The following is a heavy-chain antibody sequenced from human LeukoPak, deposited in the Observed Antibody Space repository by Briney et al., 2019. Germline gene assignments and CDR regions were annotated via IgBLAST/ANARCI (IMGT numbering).Heavy chain of an antibody. CDR2: YSYTGST. Sequence: SQTLSLTCTVSGGSISSGEYYWSWIRQPPGKGLEWIGYYSYTGSTYYNPSVKSRVSISVDTSKNQFSLKLTSVTAADTAVYYCARALNGYFYAFDFWGQGTLVTVSS. CDR3: ARALNGYFYAFDF. V-gene: IGHV4-30-4*01. J-gene: IGHJ4*02. D-gene: IGHD2/OR15-2a*01. CDR1: GGSISSGEYY.